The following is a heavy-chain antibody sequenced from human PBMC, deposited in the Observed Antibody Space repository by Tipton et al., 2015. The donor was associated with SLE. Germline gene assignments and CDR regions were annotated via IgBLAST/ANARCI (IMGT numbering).Heavy chain of an antibody. CDR1: GFTFNNYA. CDR3: AKQYVDV. J-gene: IGHJ3*01. D-gene: IGHD2/OR15-2a*01. CDR2: ISESGDTT. Sequence: SLRLSCTASGFTFNNYAMNWVRQAPGKGLEWVSSISESGDTTHYADSVKGRFTISRDNSRNTLYLQMNSLKTEDAAVYYCAKQYVDVWGQGTMVTVSS. V-gene: IGHV3-23*01.